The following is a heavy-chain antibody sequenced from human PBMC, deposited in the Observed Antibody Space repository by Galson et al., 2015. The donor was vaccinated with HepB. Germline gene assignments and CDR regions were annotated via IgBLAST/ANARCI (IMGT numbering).Heavy chain of an antibody. Sequence: SVKVSCKASGYTFTSYAMHWVRQAPGQRLEWMGWINAGNGNTKYSQKFQGRVTITRDTSASTAYMELSSLRSEDTAVYYCAVMQQLVPDFDYWGQGTLVTVSS. CDR3: AVMQQLVPDFDY. CDR1: GYTFTSYA. V-gene: IGHV1-3*01. CDR2: INAGNGNT. D-gene: IGHD6-13*01. J-gene: IGHJ4*02.